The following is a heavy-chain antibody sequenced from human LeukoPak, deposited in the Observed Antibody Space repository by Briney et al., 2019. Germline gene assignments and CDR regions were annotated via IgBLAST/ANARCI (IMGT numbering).Heavy chain of an antibody. J-gene: IGHJ3*02. D-gene: IGHD3-10*01. CDR1: GFTFSSYW. V-gene: IGHV3-7*01. CDR2: IKQDGSEK. CDR3: ARDSIIRGETGACDI. Sequence: GGSLRLSCAASGFTFSSYWMSWVRQAPGKGLEWVANIKQDGSEKNYVDSVKGRFTISRDNAKNSLYLQMNNLRVEDTAVYYCARDSIIRGETGACDIWGQETMVTVSS.